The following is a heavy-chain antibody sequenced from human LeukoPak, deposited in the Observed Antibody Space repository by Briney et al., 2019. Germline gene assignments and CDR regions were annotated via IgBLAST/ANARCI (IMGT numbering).Heavy chain of an antibody. CDR3: ARDGVVVVVVAATPRSYYYYGMDV. CDR1: GSTFSSYS. J-gene: IGHJ6*02. CDR2: ISSSSSTI. Sequence: GGSLRLSCAASGSTFSSYSTNWVRQAPGKGLEWVSYISSSSSTIYYAHSVKGRFTTSRNNAKNSLYLQMNSLRDEDTPVYYCARDGVVVVVVAATPRSYYYYGMDVWGQGTTVTVSS. D-gene: IGHD2-15*01. V-gene: IGHV3-48*02.